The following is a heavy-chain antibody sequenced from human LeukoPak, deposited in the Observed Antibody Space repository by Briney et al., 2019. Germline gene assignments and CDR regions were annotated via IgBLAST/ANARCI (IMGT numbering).Heavy chain of an antibody. CDR2: IDPSDSYT. V-gene: IGHV5-10-1*01. CDR3: ARLQGTYASGWYHFDS. D-gene: IGHD6-19*01. Sequence: GESLKISCKGSGYIFTSYWISWVRQMPGKGLEWMGRIDPSDSYTKFSPSFQGHVTMSADKSISTAFLQWSSLKASDTAMYYCARLQGTYASGWYHFDSWGQGTLVTVSP. J-gene: IGHJ4*02. CDR1: GYIFTSYW.